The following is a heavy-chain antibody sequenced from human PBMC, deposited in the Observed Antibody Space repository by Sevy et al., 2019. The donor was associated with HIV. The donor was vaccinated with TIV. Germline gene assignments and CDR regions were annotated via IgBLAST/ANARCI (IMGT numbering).Heavy chain of an antibody. CDR3: ARDSGSSFTFDC. CDR1: GDSVSSNSAA. Sequence: SQTLSLTCAISGDSVSSNSAAWNWIRQSPSRGLEWLGRTFYRSRWYNDYAVSVKGRITINPDTSKNQFSVQLNSVTPDDTAVYYCARDSGSSFTFDCWGLGTLVTVSS. J-gene: IGHJ4*02. V-gene: IGHV6-1*01. CDR2: TFYRSRWYN. D-gene: IGHD3-10*01.